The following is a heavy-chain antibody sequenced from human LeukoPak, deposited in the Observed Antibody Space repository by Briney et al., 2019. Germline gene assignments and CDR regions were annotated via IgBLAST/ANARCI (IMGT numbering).Heavy chain of an antibody. CDR2: INPNSGGT. J-gene: IGHJ4*02. V-gene: IGHV1-2*02. CDR3: ARDILDIVVVPAARWVDY. Sequence: ASVKVSCKASGYTFTGYYMHWVRQAPGQGLEWMGWINPNSGGTNYAQKFQGRVTMTRDTSISTAYTELSRLRSDDTAVYYCARDILDIVVVPAARWVDYWGQGTLVTVSS. D-gene: IGHD2-2*03. CDR1: GYTFTGYY.